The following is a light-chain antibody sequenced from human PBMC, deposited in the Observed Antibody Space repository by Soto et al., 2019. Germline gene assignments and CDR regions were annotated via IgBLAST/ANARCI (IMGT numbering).Light chain of an antibody. J-gene: IGKJ1*01. CDR2: DAS. Sequence: IVLTHSPATLSFSAGERATLSVRASQSISSFLAWYQQKPGQAPRLLIYDASNRATGIPARFSGSGSGTDFTLTISRLEPEDFAVYCCQQYGSSPRTFGQGTKVDIK. V-gene: IGKV3-11*01. CDR3: QQYGSSPRT. CDR1: QSISSF.